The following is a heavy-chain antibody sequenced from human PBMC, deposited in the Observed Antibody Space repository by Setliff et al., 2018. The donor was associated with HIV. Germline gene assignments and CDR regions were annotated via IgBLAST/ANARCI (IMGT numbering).Heavy chain of an antibody. Sequence: GGSLRLSCVASGFTFSTFAMHWVRQAPGKGLEWVSVISYDGSRTYYVDSVKGRFTISRDNPKNTLYLQMDSLRAEDTALYYCTSDPPASGWTLAYWGQGALVTVSS. J-gene: IGHJ4*02. CDR3: TSDPPASGWTLAY. V-gene: IGHV3-30*07. CDR2: ISYDGSRT. D-gene: IGHD6-19*01. CDR1: GFTFSTFA.